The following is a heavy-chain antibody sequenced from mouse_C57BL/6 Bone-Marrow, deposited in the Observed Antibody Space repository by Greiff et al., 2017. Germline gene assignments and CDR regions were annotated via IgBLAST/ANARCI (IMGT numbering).Heavy chain of an antibody. CDR3: ARFEYGYDGAWFAY. Sequence: QVQLQQPGAELVKPGASVKMSCKASGYTFTSYWITWVKQRPGQGLEWIGDIYPGSGGTNYNEKFKSKATLTVDTSSSTAYMQLTSLTSEDSAVYCCARFEYGYDGAWFAYWGQGTLVTVSA. D-gene: IGHD2-2*01. V-gene: IGHV1-55*01. CDR1: GYTFTSYW. J-gene: IGHJ3*01. CDR2: IYPGSGGT.